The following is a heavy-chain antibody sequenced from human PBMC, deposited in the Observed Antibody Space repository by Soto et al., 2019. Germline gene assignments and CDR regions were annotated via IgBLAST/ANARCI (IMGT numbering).Heavy chain of an antibody. CDR1: GGTFSSYA. D-gene: IGHD4-17*01. Sequence: SSVKVSCKASGGTFSSYAISLLRLAPGQGLEWMGGIIPIFGTANYAQKFQGRVTITADESTSTAYMELSSLRSEDTAVYYCARETTVVTPYGMDVWGQGTTVTVSS. CDR3: ARETTVVTPYGMDV. CDR2: IIPIFGTA. V-gene: IGHV1-69*13. J-gene: IGHJ6*02.